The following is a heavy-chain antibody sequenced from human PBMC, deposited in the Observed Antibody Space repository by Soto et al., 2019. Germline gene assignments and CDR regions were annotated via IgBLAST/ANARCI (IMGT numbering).Heavy chain of an antibody. J-gene: IGHJ4*02. D-gene: IGHD3-9*01. CDR1: GGSVSSSSYY. Sequence: PSETLSLTCTVSGGSVSSSSYYWGWVRQPPGKGLEWIGSVYYSGSTYYNPSLESRVTISVDKSKNQFSLKLMSLSAADTAVYYCGRLLGLAPLPYYFVFRGPGALVTVFS. CDR2: VYYSGST. CDR3: GRLLGLAPLPYYFVF. V-gene: IGHV4-39*01.